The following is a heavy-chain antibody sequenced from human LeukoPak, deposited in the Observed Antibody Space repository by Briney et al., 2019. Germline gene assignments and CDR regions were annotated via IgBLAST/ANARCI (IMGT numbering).Heavy chain of an antibody. CDR2: IYYSGST. Sequence: SETLSLTCTVPGGSISSYYWNWIRQPPGKGLEWIGCIYYSGSTNYNPSLRSRVTISLDPSKNQFSLKLTSVSAADTAMYFCARDVRYSYGSGHFYSYMDVWGNGPTVTVSS. D-gene: IGHD5-18*01. J-gene: IGHJ6*03. CDR3: ARDVRYSYGSGHFYSYMDV. V-gene: IGHV4-59*01. CDR1: GGSISSYY.